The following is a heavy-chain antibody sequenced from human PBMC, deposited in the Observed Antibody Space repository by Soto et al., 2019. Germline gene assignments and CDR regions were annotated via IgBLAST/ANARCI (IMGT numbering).Heavy chain of an antibody. CDR1: GFTFSTSV. CDR3: AGEEFEDGRGHFDY. Sequence: QVQLVESGGGVVQPGGSLRLSCAASGFTFSTSVMHWVRQAPGKGLEWMAIISYGGVNKYYADSVKGRFTISRDISESTLYLQMNSLRTEDTAVYYCAGEEFEDGRGHFDYWGQGTLVSVSS. D-gene: IGHD3-22*01. CDR2: ISYGGVNK. J-gene: IGHJ4*02. V-gene: IGHV3-30-3*01.